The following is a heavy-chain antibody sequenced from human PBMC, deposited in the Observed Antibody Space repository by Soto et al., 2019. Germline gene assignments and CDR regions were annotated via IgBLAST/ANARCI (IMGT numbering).Heavy chain of an antibody. D-gene: IGHD7-27*01. CDR1: GSTFLSYA. Sequence: GASVKVSCKASGSTFLSYAMHLLLQAPGQRLEWMGWINAGYGNTKSSQKFQDRVTISRDTSASTAYMELTSLRSEDTAVYYCARDTGDGTFDFWGQGTLVTVSS. CDR3: ARDTGDGTFDF. V-gene: IGHV1-3*01. J-gene: IGHJ4*02. CDR2: INAGYGNT.